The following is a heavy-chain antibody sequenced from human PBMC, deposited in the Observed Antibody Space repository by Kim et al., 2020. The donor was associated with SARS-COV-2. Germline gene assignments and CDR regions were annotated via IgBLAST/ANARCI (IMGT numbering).Heavy chain of an antibody. CDR3: TRGTLVRIAAAGYYYYGMDV. CDR1: GFTFGDYA. J-gene: IGHJ6*02. Sequence: GGSLRLSCTASGFTFGDYAMSWVRQAPGKGLEWVGFIRSKAYGGTTEYAASVKGRFTISRDDSKSIAYLQMNSLKTEDTAVYYCTRGTLVRIAAAGYYYYGMDVWGQGTTVTVSS. V-gene: IGHV3-49*04. D-gene: IGHD6-13*01. CDR2: IRSKAYGGTT.